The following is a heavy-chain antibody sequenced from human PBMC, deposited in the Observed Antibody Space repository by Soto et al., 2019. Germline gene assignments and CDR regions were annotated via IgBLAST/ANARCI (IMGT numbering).Heavy chain of an antibody. J-gene: IGHJ6*02. CDR2: IDPSDSYT. V-gene: IGHV5-10-1*01. Sequence: GESLKISCKGSGYSFTSYWISWVRQMPGKGLEWMGRIDPSDSYTNYSPSFQGHVTISADKSISTAYLQWSSLKASDTAMYYCARSSDIVVVPAAFEPAEYYYGMDVWGQGTTVTVSS. CDR3: ARSSDIVVVPAAFEPAEYYYGMDV. D-gene: IGHD2-2*01. CDR1: GYSFTSYW.